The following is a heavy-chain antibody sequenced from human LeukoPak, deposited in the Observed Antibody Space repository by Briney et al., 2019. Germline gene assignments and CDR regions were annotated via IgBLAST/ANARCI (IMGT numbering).Heavy chain of an antibody. V-gene: IGHV3-53*01. J-gene: IGHJ6*03. CDR2: IYSGGST. Sequence: GGSLRLSCAASGFTVSSNYMSWVRQAPGKGLEWVSVIYSGGSTYYADSVKGRFTISRDNSKNALYLQMNSLRAEDTAVYYCASGSGSYRTPYYYMDVWGTGTTVTVSS. D-gene: IGHD3-10*01. CDR3: ASGSGSYRTPYYYMDV. CDR1: GFTVSSNY.